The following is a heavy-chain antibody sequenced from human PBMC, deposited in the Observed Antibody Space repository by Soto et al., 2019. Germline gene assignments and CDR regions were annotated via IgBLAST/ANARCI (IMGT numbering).Heavy chain of an antibody. CDR1: GGSISSYY. D-gene: IGHD1-1*01. Sequence: QVQLQESGPGLVKPSKTLSLTCTVSGGSISSYYWSWIRQPPGKGLEWIGYIYYSGSTNYNPSLKRRVTISVDTSKNQFALKLSSVTAADTAVYYCAISGRYQVNFDYWGQGTLVTVSP. J-gene: IGHJ4*02. CDR3: AISGRYQVNFDY. V-gene: IGHV4-59*08. CDR2: IYYSGST.